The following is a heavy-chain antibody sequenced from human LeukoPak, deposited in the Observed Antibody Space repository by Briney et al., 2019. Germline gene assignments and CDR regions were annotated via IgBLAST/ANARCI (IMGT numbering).Heavy chain of an antibody. CDR3: TRDRVAGAYILDY. CDR1: GDNVSSNSAA. CDR2: TFYRSKWYH. D-gene: IGHD6-19*01. Sequence: SQTLSVTCAISGDNVSSNSAAWNWIRQSPSRGLEWLGRTFYRSKWYHDYEVSVKSRITINPDTSSNQFSLQLNSVTPEDTAVYYCTRDRVAGAYILDYWGQGTLVTVSS. J-gene: IGHJ4*02. V-gene: IGHV6-1*01.